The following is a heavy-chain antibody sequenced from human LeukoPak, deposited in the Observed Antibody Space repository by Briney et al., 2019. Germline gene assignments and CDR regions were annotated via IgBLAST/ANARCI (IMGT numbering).Heavy chain of an antibody. CDR3: ARGGITTVRGVMGNWFDP. CDR1: GYTFTGYY. CDR2: INPNSGGT. D-gene: IGHD3-10*01. Sequence: ASVKVSCKASGYTFTGYYMHWVRQAPGQGLEWMGWINPNSGGTNYAQKFQGRVTMTRDTSISTAYMELSRLRSDDPAVYYCARGGITTVRGVMGNWFDPWGQGTLVTVSS. J-gene: IGHJ5*02. V-gene: IGHV1-2*02.